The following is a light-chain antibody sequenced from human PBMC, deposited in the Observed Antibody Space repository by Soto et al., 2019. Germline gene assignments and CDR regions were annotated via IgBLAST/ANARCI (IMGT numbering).Light chain of an antibody. Sequence: QPVLTQPASVSGSPGQSITISCTGTSSDVGDYNYVSWYQQHPGKAPKLMIYDVSNRPSGVSNRFSGSKSGNTASLTISGLQAEDESDYYCSSYTSSSTVVFGGGTKVTVL. CDR2: DVS. CDR3: SSYTSSSTVV. J-gene: IGLJ2*01. CDR1: SSDVGDYNY. V-gene: IGLV2-14*01.